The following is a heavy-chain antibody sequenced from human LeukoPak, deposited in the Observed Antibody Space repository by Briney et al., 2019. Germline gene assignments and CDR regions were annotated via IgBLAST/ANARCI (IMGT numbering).Heavy chain of an antibody. CDR3: AREIFRWGGY. CDR1: GFTFSSYE. Sequence: PGGSLRLSCAASGFTFSSYEMNWVRQAPGKGLEWVSYISGIGSTIYYADSVKGRFTISRDNAKNSLYLQMNSLRAEDTAVYYCAREIFRWGGYWGQGTLVTVSS. CDR2: ISGIGSTI. J-gene: IGHJ4*02. V-gene: IGHV3-48*03. D-gene: IGHD3-3*01.